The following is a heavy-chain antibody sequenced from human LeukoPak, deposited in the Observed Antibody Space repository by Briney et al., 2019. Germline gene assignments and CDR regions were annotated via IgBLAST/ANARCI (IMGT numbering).Heavy chain of an antibody. Sequence: GGSLRLSCAASGFTFSSYGMHWVRQAPGKGLEWVAVISYDGSNKYYADSVKGRFTISRDNSKNTLYLQMNSLRAEDTAVYYCARYASVLRYFDWLPYYFDYWGQGTLVTVSS. CDR2: ISYDGSNK. CDR3: ARYASVLRYFDWLPYYFDY. CDR1: GFTFSSYG. D-gene: IGHD3-9*01. V-gene: IGHV3-30*03. J-gene: IGHJ4*02.